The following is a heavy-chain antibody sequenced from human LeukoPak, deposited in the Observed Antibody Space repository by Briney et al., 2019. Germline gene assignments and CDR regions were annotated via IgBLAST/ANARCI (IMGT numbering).Heavy chain of an antibody. D-gene: IGHD4-17*01. J-gene: IGHJ4*02. V-gene: IGHV3-23*01. Sequence: GSLRLSCAASGFTFSSYAMSWVRQAPGKGLEWVSAISGSGGSTYYADSVKGRFTISRDNSKNTLYLQMTSLRAEDTAVYYCAKHLYGFSAFDYWGQGTLVTVSS. CDR2: ISGSGGST. CDR3: AKHLYGFSAFDY. CDR1: GFTFSSYA.